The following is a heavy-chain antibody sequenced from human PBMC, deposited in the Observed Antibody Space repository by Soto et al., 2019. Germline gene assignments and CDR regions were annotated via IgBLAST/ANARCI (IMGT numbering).Heavy chain of an antibody. CDR2: IYYSGST. J-gene: IGHJ3*02. D-gene: IGHD2-21*02. CDR1: GGSISSYY. V-gene: IGHV4-59*08. Sequence: PSETLSLTCTVSGGSISSYYWSWIRQPPGKGLEWIGYIYYSGSTNYNPSLKSRVTISVDTSKNQFSLKLSSVTAADTAVYYCARLRVGGNSIDAFDIWGQGTMVTVSS. CDR3: ARLRVGGNSIDAFDI.